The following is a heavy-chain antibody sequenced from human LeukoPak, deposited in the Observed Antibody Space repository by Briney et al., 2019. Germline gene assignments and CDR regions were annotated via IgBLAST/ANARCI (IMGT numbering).Heavy chain of an antibody. Sequence: PGGSLRLSCAASGFIFSSYWMSWVRQAPGKGLEWVANIKQHGSEKYYVDSVKGRFTISRDNAKKSVYVQMNSLRVEDTAVYYCARGYYDFWSGYYSYYYYMDVWGKGTTVTVSS. D-gene: IGHD3-3*01. CDR2: IKQHGSEK. CDR1: GFIFSSYW. CDR3: ARGYYDFWSGYYSYYYYMDV. J-gene: IGHJ6*03. V-gene: IGHV3-7*01.